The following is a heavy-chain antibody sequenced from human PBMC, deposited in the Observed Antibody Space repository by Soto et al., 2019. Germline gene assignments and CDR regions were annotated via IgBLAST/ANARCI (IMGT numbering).Heavy chain of an antibody. CDR1: GFTFSSYE. CDR3: ARLGDCGSTTCYNWYFDP. Sequence: GGSLRLSCAASGFTFSSYEMNWVRQAPGKGLEWVSHISKSGSTKSFADSVKGRFTISRDNAKNSLYLQMNSLRVEDTAVYYCARLGDCGSTTCYNWYFDPWGRGTLVTVSS. D-gene: IGHD2-2*02. J-gene: IGHJ2*01. CDR2: ISKSGSTK. V-gene: IGHV3-48*03.